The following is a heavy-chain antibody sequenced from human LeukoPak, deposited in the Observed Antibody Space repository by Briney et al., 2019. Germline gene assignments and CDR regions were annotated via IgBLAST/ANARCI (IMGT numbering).Heavy chain of an antibody. V-gene: IGHV4-30-4*01. J-gene: IGHJ5*02. Sequence: SETLSLTCTVSGGSISSGDYYWSWIRQPPGTGLEWIGYIYYSGSTYYNPSLKSRVTISVDTSKNQFSLKLSSVTAADTAVYYCARALPEDTAWLNWFDPWGQGALVTVSS. CDR1: GGSISSGDYY. D-gene: IGHD5-18*01. CDR3: ARALPEDTAWLNWFDP. CDR2: IYYSGST.